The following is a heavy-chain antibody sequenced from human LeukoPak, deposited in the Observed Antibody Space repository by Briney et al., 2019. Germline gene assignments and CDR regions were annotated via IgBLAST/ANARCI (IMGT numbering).Heavy chain of an antibody. V-gene: IGHV3-21*01. J-gene: IGHJ4*02. CDR3: AKALLVDTAMLL. D-gene: IGHD5-18*01. Sequence: PGGSLRLSCAASGFTFSSYSMNWVRQAPGKGLEWVSSISSSSSYIYYADSVKGRFTIARENAKNSLYLQMNSLRAEDTAVYYCAKALLVDTAMLLWGQGTLVTVSS. CDR1: GFTFSSYS. CDR2: ISSSSSYI.